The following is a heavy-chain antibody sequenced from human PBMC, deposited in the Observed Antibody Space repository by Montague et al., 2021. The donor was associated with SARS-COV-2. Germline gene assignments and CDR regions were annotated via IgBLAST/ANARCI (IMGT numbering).Heavy chain of an antibody. Sequence: SETLSLTCTVSGGSISSYYWSWIRQPPGKGLEWIGYIYYSGSTNYNPSLKSRVAISVDTSKNQFSLKLSSVTAADTAVYYCARLGVRDFDGLLLGEGYFAYWAQGTWSPSPQ. J-gene: IGHJ4*02. CDR2: IYYSGST. V-gene: IGHV4-59*08. CDR1: GGSISSYY. CDR3: ARLGVRDFDGLLLGEGYFAY. D-gene: IGHD3-9*01.